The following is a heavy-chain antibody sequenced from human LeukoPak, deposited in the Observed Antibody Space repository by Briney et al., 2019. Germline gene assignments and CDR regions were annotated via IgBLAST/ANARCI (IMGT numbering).Heavy chain of an antibody. CDR2: ISAYNGNP. Sequence: GASVKVSCKASGGTFSSYAISWVRQAPGQGLEWMGWISAYNGNPNYAQKLQGRVTMTTDTSTSTAYMELRSLRSDDTAVYYCARVGVGRLGELSLLDYWGQGTLVTVSS. J-gene: IGHJ4*02. V-gene: IGHV1-18*01. CDR1: GGTFSSYA. D-gene: IGHD3-16*02. CDR3: ARVGVGRLGELSLLDY.